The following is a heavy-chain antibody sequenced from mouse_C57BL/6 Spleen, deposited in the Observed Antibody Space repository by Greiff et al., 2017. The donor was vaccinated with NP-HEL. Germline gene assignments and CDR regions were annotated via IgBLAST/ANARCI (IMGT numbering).Heavy chain of an antibody. D-gene: IGHD2-3*01. CDR3: AREGDDGYAWFAY. Sequence: EVQLQQSVAELVRPGASVKLSCTASGFNIKNTYMHWVKQRPEQGLEWIGRIDPADGNTKYAAKFQGKATLTADTSSNTAYLQLSRLPSEDTAIYYCAREGDDGYAWFAYWGQGTLVTVSA. J-gene: IGHJ3*01. V-gene: IGHV14-3*01. CDR2: IDPADGNT. CDR1: GFNIKNTY.